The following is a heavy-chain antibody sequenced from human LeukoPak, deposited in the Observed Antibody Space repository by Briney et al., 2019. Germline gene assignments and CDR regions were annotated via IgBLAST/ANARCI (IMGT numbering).Heavy chain of an antibody. J-gene: IGHJ6*03. CDR3: ARGRAIQLWLFYYYMDV. V-gene: IGHV4-34*01. CDR2: INHSGST. D-gene: IGHD5-18*01. Sequence: PGGSLRLSCAASGFTFSSYGMNWVRQPPGKGLEWIGEINHSGSTNYNPSLKSRVTISVDTSKNQFSLKLSSVAAADTAVYYCARGRAIQLWLFYYYMDVWGKGTTVTVSS. CDR1: GFTFSSYG.